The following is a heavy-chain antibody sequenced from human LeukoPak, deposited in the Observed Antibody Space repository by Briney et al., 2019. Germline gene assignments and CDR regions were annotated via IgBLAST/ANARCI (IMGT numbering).Heavy chain of an antibody. CDR1: GFTFSSYA. CDR2: ISYDGSNK. D-gene: IGHD6-13*01. Sequence: PGGSLRLSCAASGFTFSSYAMHWVRQAPGKGLEWVAVISYDGSNKYYADSVKGRFTISRDNSKNTLYLQMNSLRAEDTAVYYCARGSLVAAAGGYYFDYWGQGTLVTVSS. J-gene: IGHJ4*02. CDR3: ARGSLVAAAGGYYFDY. V-gene: IGHV3-30-3*01.